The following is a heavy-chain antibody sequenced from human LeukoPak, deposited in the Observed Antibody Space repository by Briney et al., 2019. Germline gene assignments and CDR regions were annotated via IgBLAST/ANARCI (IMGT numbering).Heavy chain of an antibody. V-gene: IGHV3-13*01. Sequence: GGSLRLSCAASGFTFSTYDMHWVRQVTGKGLEWVSAIGAAGDTYYPVPVKGRFTISRENAKNSLSLQMNSLRAEDTAVYYCARGVGATGYFEYWGQGTLVTVSS. J-gene: IGHJ4*02. CDR1: GFTFSTYD. CDR3: ARGVGATGYFEY. D-gene: IGHD1-26*01. CDR2: IGAAGDT.